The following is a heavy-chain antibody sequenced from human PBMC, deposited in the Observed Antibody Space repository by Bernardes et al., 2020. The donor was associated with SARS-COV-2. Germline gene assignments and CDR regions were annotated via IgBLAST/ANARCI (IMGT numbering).Heavy chain of an antibody. J-gene: IGHJ4*01. V-gene: IGHV4-39*01. CDR1: GGSISTSTYY. CDR2: IYYTGST. D-gene: IGHD6-19*01. Sequence: SETLSLTCTVSGGSISTSTYYWAWIRQSPGQGLEWIGTIYYTGSTYYNPSLKSQVTISVDTSKNQFSLMLTSVPAADTSVYYCARGPPEAVAGMGLFDYWGQGNLVTVSS. CDR3: ARGPPEAVAGMGLFDY.